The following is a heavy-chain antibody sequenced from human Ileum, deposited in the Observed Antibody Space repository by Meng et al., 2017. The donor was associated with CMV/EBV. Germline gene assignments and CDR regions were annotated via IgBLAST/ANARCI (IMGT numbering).Heavy chain of an antibody. Sequence: SEILSFTCTVPGGSTSSSSYYWSWIRQPPGKGPEWIGYIYYSGSTNYNPYLKSRVTISVDTSKNQFSLKLSSVTAADTAVYYCAGEYYVGFEELPGGNWFDPWGQGTLVTVSS. V-gene: IGHV4-61*01. CDR3: AGEYYVGFEELPGGNWFDP. J-gene: IGHJ5*02. CDR2: IYYSGST. D-gene: IGHD3-10*01. CDR1: GGSTSSSSYY.